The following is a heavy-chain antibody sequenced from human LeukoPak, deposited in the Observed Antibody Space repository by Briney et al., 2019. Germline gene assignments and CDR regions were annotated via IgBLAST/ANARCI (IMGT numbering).Heavy chain of an antibody. CDR3: TTITIVAGGIFDS. Sequence: GGSLRLSCVTSGFTFSNVWMSWVRQAPGKGLEWVGRVRTKRDGGTKEYATPVKGRFSISRDDSKSILYLQMNSLKIEDTAMYYCTTITIVAGGIFDSWGPGTLVTVSS. CDR1: GFTFSNVW. J-gene: IGHJ4*02. V-gene: IGHV3-15*01. D-gene: IGHD6-13*01. CDR2: VRTKRDGGTK.